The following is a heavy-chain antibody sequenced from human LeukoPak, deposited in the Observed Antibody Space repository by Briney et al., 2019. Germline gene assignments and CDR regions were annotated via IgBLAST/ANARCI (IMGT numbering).Heavy chain of an antibody. CDR1: EFTFSSYS. Sequence: KPGGSLRLSCAASEFTFSSYSMNWVRQAPGKGLEWVSSISSSSSYIYYADSVKGRFTISRDNAKNSLYLQMNSLRAEDTAVYYCARLGTVAGHTFDYWGQGTLVTVSS. D-gene: IGHD6-19*01. V-gene: IGHV3-21*01. J-gene: IGHJ4*02. CDR3: ARLGTVAGHTFDY. CDR2: ISSSSSYI.